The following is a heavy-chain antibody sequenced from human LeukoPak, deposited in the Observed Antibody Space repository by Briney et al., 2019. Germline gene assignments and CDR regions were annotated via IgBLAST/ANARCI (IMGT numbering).Heavy chain of an antibody. J-gene: IGHJ4*02. V-gene: IGHV1-2*02. CDR3: ARVGSNFYDDSGYNDY. D-gene: IGHD3-22*01. CDR1: GYTFICYF. CDR2: INPSSGGT. Sequence: ASVKVSCQASGYTFICYFRHWVRQAPGQRLEWMGWINPSSGGTKYAQKFQGRVTMTTDTSISTAYMELSRLRSDDTALYYCARVGSNFYDDSGYNDYCGQGTLVTVSS.